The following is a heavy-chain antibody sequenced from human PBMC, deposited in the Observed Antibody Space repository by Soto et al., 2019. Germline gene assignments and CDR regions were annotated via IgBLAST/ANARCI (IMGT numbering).Heavy chain of an antibody. V-gene: IGHV3-30*04. J-gene: IGHJ4*02. Sequence: GGSLTLSCVGSGFTFSNFGILWLSQAPGKGLEWLAVVSYDEVNKFYADSVSGRFTISIDNSQDTVYLQLNSLRRADTAMYFCAKVMTEYSGVPFDDWGQGTLVTVPS. D-gene: IGHD6-19*01. CDR1: GFTFSNFG. CDR2: VSYDEVNK. CDR3: AKVMTEYSGVPFDD.